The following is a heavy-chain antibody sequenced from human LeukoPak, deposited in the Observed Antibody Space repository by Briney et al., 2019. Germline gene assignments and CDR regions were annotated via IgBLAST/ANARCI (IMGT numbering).Heavy chain of an antibody. V-gene: IGHV1-18*01. D-gene: IGHD6-13*01. Sequence: GASVKVSCKASGYTFTSYGISWVRQAPGQGLEWMGWFNPENGNTNYAQKVQGRVTMTADTSTSTSYMELRSLRSDDTAVYYCARGHSSSWDQFDYWGQGTLVTVSS. J-gene: IGHJ4*02. CDR2: FNPENGNT. CDR1: GYTFTSYG. CDR3: ARGHSSSWDQFDY.